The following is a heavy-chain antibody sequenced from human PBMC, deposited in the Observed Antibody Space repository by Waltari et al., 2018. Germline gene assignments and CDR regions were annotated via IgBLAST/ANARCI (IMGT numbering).Heavy chain of an antibody. D-gene: IGHD6-19*01. CDR2: IIPMFGRA. V-gene: IGHV1-69*06. Sequence: QVQLVQSGAEAKKPGSSVKVSCKTSGGTFSKYAFSWVRQAPGQGLEWMGGIIPMFGRANYEQKLQGRVTMSADKSTTTVYMELSSLRSDDTAMYVCARESSMAVTGPNWYFDLWGRGTLVIVSS. CDR3: ARESSMAVTGPNWYFDL. J-gene: IGHJ2*01. CDR1: GGTFSKYA.